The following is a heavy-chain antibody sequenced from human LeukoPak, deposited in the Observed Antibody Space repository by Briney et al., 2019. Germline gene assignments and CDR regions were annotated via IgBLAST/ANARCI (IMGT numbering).Heavy chain of an antibody. CDR3: AHRPTITIFGVVIIDHPPRNNWFDP. Sequence: ESGPTLVNPTQTLTLTCTFSGFSLSTSGVGVGWIRQPPGKALEWLALIYWNDDKRYSPSLKSRLTITKDTSKHQVVLTMTNMDPVDTATYYCAHRPTITIFGVVIIDHPPRNNWFDPWGQGTLVTVSS. D-gene: IGHD3-3*01. CDR1: GFSLSTSGVG. CDR2: IYWNDDK. J-gene: IGHJ5*02. V-gene: IGHV2-5*01.